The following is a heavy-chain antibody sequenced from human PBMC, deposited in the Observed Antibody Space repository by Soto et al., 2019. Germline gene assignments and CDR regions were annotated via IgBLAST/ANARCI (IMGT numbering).Heavy chain of an antibody. CDR2: ISYDGNNE. CDR1: GFTFRSYA. D-gene: IGHD2-21*01. V-gene: IGHV3-30*18. J-gene: IGHJ3*02. Sequence: QVQLVESGGGVVQPGRSLRLSCAASGFTFRSYAMHWVRQAPGKGLEWVAVISYDGNNEYYADSVRGRFTISRDNSKNTLYLQINSVRVDDTAVDYCAKDLCAMNGFDMWGQGTMVTVSS. CDR3: AKDLCAMNGFDM.